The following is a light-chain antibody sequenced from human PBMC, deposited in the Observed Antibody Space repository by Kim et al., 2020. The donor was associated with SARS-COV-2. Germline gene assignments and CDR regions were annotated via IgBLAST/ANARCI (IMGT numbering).Light chain of an antibody. Sequence: EIVLTQSPGTLSLSPGERATLSCRASQSVSSNYLAWYQQKPGQAPRLLIYGASSRATGIPDRFSGSGSGTDFTLTISRLEPEDFAVYYWQQYSSSPLTFGGGTKVEIK. J-gene: IGKJ4*01. CDR2: GAS. CDR1: QSVSSNY. V-gene: IGKV3-20*01. CDR3: QQYSSSPLT.